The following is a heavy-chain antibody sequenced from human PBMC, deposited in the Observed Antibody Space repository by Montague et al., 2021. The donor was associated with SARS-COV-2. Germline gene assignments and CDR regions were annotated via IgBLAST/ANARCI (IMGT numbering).Heavy chain of an antibody. CDR1: GGSISSSSYY. J-gene: IGHJ3*02. CDR3: ARHGLAGITIFGVVTPRGGFDI. CDR2: IYYSGST. D-gene: IGHD3-3*01. Sequence: SETLSLTCTVSGGSISSSSYYWGWIRQPPGKGLEWIGSIYYSGSTYYNPSLKSRVTISVDTSKNQFSLKLSSVTAADTAVYYCARHGLAGITIFGVVTPRGGFDIWGKGTRVTVSS. V-gene: IGHV4-39*01.